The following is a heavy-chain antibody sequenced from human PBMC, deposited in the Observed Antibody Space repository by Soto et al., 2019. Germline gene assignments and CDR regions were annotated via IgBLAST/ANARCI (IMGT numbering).Heavy chain of an antibody. CDR3: AKGNGSGSVYDYGMDV. Sequence: GGSLRLSCAASGFTFADYAMHWVRQAPGKGLEWVSGMSWNSGSIGSADSVKGRFTISRDNPKNSLYLQMNSLRAEETALYYCAKGNGSGSVYDYGMDVWGQGTTVTVSS. J-gene: IGHJ6*02. CDR2: MSWNSGSI. V-gene: IGHV3-9*01. D-gene: IGHD6-25*01. CDR1: GFTFADYA.